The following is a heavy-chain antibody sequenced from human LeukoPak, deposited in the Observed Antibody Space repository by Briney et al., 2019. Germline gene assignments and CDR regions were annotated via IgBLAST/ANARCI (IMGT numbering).Heavy chain of an antibody. J-gene: IGHJ4*02. V-gene: IGHV4-38-2*01. CDR1: GYSVSSGYY. D-gene: IGHD3-16*01. CDR2: IYHSGST. CDR3: ARSLRPDFDY. Sequence: SETLSLTCAVSGYSVSSGYYWGWIRQPPGKGLEWIGSIYHSGSTYYNPSLKSRVTISVDTSKNQFSLKLSSVTAADTAVYYCARSLRPDFDYWGQGTLVTVSS.